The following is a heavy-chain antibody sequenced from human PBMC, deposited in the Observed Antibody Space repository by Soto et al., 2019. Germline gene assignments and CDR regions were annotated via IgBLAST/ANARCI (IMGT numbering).Heavy chain of an antibody. CDR1: GGTFSSYA. CDR2: IIPIFGTA. J-gene: IGHJ5*02. Sequence: SVKVSCKASGGTFSSYAISWVRQAPGQGLEWMGGIIPIFGTANYAQKFQGRVTITADESTSTAYMELSSLRSEDTAVYYGASLYCIIRVCYWGLHPWGQGPLVTVSS. V-gene: IGHV1-69*13. D-gene: IGHD2-8*01. CDR3: ASLYCIIRVCYWGLHP.